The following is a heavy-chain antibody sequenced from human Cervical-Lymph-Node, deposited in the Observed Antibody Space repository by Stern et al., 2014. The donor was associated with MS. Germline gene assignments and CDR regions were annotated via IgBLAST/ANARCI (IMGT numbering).Heavy chain of an antibody. V-gene: IGHV4-4*02. CDR3: ARAPSSGRLAGMDV. J-gene: IGHJ6*02. CDR1: GGSISGNEW. D-gene: IGHD3-22*01. CDR2: IYESGRT. Sequence: QVQLQESGPGLVKPSGTLSLTCVVSGGSISGNEWWIWVRQPPGKGLEWIGEIYESGRTNYNPSLESRLTISVDKSKSQFSRKLRSVTAADTAVYYCARAPSSGRLAGMDVWGQGIAVTVSS.